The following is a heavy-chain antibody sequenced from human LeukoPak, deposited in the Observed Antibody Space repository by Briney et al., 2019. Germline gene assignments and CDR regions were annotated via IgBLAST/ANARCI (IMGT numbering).Heavy chain of an antibody. J-gene: IGHJ4*02. CDR3: ARNNWNDVVSALDS. Sequence: ASVKVSCKASGYTFTSYGISWVRQAPGQGLEWMGWINPNNGATNYAQKFQGGVTMTRDTSITTFYMEVSSLTSDDTAVFYCARNNWNDVVSALDSWGQGTLVTVSS. CDR1: GYTFTSYG. V-gene: IGHV1-2*02. CDR2: INPNNGAT. D-gene: IGHD1-1*01.